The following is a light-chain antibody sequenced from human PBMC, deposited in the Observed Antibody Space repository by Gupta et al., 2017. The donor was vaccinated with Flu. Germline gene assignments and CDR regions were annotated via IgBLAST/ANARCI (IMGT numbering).Light chain of an antibody. CDR3: FSTDSSGNHRV. Sequence: SYELTQPPSVSVSPGQTARIPCSGDALPKKYAYWYQQKSGQAPVLVTYEDTKRPSGIPTRFSGSSSGTMASLTISEAQVEDEADYYCFSTDSSGNHRVFGGGTKLTVL. J-gene: IGLJ3*02. CDR2: EDT. V-gene: IGLV3-10*01. CDR1: ALPKKY.